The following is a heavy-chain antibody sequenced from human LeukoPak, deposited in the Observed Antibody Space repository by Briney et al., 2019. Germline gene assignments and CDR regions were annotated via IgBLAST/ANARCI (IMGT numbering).Heavy chain of an antibody. Sequence: SETLSLTCAVYGGSFSGYYWSWIRQPPGKGLEWIGEINHRGSTNYNPSLKSRVTISVDTSKNQFSLKLSSVTAADTAVYYCARGRIQLPIIRRRYYFDYWGQGTLVTVSS. J-gene: IGHJ4*02. CDR3: ARGRIQLPIIRRRYYFDY. D-gene: IGHD5-18*01. CDR1: GGSFSGYY. V-gene: IGHV4-34*01. CDR2: INHRGST.